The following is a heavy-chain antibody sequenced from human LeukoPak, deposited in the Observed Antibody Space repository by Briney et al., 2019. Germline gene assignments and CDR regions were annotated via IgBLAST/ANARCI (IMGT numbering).Heavy chain of an antibody. CDR3: ARPCSGGSCYSSYDAFDI. V-gene: IGHV5-51*01. J-gene: IGHJ3*02. CDR1: GYSFTSCW. CDR2: IYPGDSDT. Sequence: HGESLKISCKGSGYSFTSCWIGWVRQMPGKGLEWMGIIYPGDSDTRYSPSFQGQVAISADKSISTAYLQWSSLKASDTAMYYCARPCSGGSCYSSYDAFDIWGQGTMVTVSS. D-gene: IGHD2-15*01.